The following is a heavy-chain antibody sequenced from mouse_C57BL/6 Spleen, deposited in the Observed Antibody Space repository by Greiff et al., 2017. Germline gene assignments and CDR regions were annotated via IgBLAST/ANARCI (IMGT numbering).Heavy chain of an antibody. D-gene: IGHD1-1*01. J-gene: IGHJ1*03. CDR3: ARGTTVARYVDV. CDR1: GYAFSSYW. V-gene: IGHV1-80*01. CDR2: IYPGDGDT. Sequence: QVQLQQSGAELVKPGASVKISCKASGYAFSSYWMNWVKQRPGTGLEWIGQIYPGDGDTNYNGKFKGKATLAAYKSSSTAYMQLSSQTSEDAAVYFCARGTTVARYVDVWGTGTTVTVSS.